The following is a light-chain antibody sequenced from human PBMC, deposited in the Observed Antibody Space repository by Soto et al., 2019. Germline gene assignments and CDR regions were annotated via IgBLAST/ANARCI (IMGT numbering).Light chain of an antibody. CDR2: SNN. Sequence: QSVLTQSPSASGTPGQRVTISCSGSSCNIGSNYVYWYKQLPGTAPKLLIYSNNLRPSGVPDRFSGSKSGTSASLAISGLQSEDEADYYCAAWDDSLSGVVFGGGTKLTVL. CDR1: SCNIGSNY. CDR3: AAWDDSLSGVV. V-gene: IGLV1-47*02. J-gene: IGLJ2*01.